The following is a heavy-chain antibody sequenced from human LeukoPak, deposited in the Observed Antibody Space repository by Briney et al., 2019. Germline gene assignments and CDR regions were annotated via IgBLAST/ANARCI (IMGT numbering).Heavy chain of an antibody. V-gene: IGHV3-30*02. CDR1: GFTFSSYG. J-gene: IGHJ5*02. CDR3: ASLDIVVVPAASGTDWFDP. Sequence: GGSLRLSCAASGFTFSSYGMHWVRQAPGKGLEWVAFIRYDGSNKYYADSVKGRFTISRDNSKNTLYLQMNSLRAEDTAVYYCASLDIVVVPAASGTDWFDPWGQGTLVTLSS. CDR2: IRYDGSNK. D-gene: IGHD2-2*01.